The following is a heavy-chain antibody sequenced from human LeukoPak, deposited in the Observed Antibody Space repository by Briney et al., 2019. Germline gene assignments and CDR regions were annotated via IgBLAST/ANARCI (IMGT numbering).Heavy chain of an antibody. Sequence: GGSLRLSCAASGFTFSTYWMSWVRQAPGKGLEWVANIGEDGSAKYSVDSVKGRFTISRDNAKNTLYLQMNSLRAEDTAVYYCARDSPGYGAYDLGWGQGTLVTVSS. CDR3: ARDSPGYGAYDLG. CDR2: IGEDGSAK. J-gene: IGHJ4*02. CDR1: GFTFSTYW. D-gene: IGHD5-12*01. V-gene: IGHV3-7*04.